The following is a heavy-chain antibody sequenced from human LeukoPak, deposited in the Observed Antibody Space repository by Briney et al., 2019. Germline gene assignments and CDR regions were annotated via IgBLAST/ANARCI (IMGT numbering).Heavy chain of an antibody. J-gene: IGHJ4*02. CDR1: SGSISSYY. CDR2: VDYSGST. CDR3: ARWPQEKNY. V-gene: IGHV4-59*01. Sequence: SSETLSLTCTISSGSISSYYWSWIRQPPGKGLEWIAYVDYSGSTNYNPSLKSRVTISADTSRNQFSLKLTSVTAADTAVYYCARWPQEKNYRGQGTLVTVSS.